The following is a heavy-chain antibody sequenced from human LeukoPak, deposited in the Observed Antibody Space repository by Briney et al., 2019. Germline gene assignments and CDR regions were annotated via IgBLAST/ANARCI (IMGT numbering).Heavy chain of an antibody. J-gene: IGHJ6*03. CDR1: GFTFNRYN. V-gene: IGHV3-21*06. Sequence: PGGSLRLSCAASGFTFNRYNMNWVRRAPGKGLEWVSSISTSSSYIYYADSVRGPFTISRDNAKNSLFLQMNSLRAEDTAVYYCARASGWYGRGPDYYYYYRDVWGKGTTVSVSS. D-gene: IGHD6-19*01. CDR2: ISTSSSYI. CDR3: ARASGWYGRGPDYYYYYRDV.